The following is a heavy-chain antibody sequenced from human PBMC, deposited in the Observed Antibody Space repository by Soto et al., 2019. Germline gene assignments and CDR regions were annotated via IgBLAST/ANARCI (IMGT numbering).Heavy chain of an antibody. V-gene: IGHV4-59*08. Sequence: PSETLSLTCTVSGGSISSYYWSWIRQPPGKGLEWIGYIYYSGSTNYNPSLKSRVTISVDTSKNQFSLKLSSVTAADTAVYYCARHRNPNREDFDYWGQGTLVTVSS. CDR1: GGSISSYY. CDR3: ARHRNPNREDFDY. J-gene: IGHJ4*02. CDR2: IYYSGST.